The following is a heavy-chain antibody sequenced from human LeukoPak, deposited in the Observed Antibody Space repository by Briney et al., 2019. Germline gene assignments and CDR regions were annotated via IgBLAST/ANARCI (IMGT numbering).Heavy chain of an antibody. CDR1: GYSFTNYW. D-gene: IGHD3-22*01. J-gene: IGHJ4*02. CDR3: ARHMPIGYYYDSSGYFDY. V-gene: IGHV5-51*01. CDR2: IYPGDSDT. Sequence: GESLKISCKGSGYSFTNYWIGWVRQMPGKGLEWMGIIYPGDSDTRYSPSFQGQVTISADKSISTAYLQWSSLKASDTAMYYCARHMPIGYYYDSSGYFDYWGQGTLVTVSS.